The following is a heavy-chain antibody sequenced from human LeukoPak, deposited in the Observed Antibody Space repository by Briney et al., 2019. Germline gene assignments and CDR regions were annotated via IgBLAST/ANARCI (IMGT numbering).Heavy chain of an antibody. Sequence: SETLSLTCTVSGGSIRSYYWSWIRQPPGKGLEWIGYIYYSGSTNYNPSLKSRVTISVDTSKNQFSLKLSSVTAADTAVYYWGGGGGSTDYYDSSGYFWGQGTLVTVSS. CDR1: GGSIRSYY. CDR2: IYYSGST. D-gene: IGHD3-22*01. J-gene: IGHJ4*02. CDR3: GGGGGSTDYYDSSGYF. V-gene: IGHV4-59*01.